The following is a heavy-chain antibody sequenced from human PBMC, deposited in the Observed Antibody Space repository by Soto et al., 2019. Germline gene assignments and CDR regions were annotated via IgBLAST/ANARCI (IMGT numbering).Heavy chain of an antibody. Sequence: ASVKLSCNASGYTFTSYAMHWVRQAPGQRLEWMGWINAGNGNTKYSQKFQGRVTITRDTSASTAYMELSSLRSEDTAVYYCARVPVIRYGSGSYYNPPPFYYGMDVWGQGTTVTVSS. J-gene: IGHJ6*02. CDR1: GYTFTSYA. D-gene: IGHD3-10*01. CDR3: ARVPVIRYGSGSYYNPPPFYYGMDV. CDR2: INAGNGNT. V-gene: IGHV1-3*01.